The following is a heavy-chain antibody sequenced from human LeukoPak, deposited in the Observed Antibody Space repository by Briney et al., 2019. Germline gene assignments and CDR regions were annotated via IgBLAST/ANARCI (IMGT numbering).Heavy chain of an antibody. CDR2: IIPISGTA. D-gene: IGHD1-7*01. J-gene: IGHJ6*03. CDR1: GGTFSSYA. V-gene: IGHV1-69*05. CDR3: ARDKAPYNWNYGNDYYYYMDV. Sequence: ASVKVSCKASGGTFSSYAISWVRQAPGQGLEWMGGIIPISGTANYAQKFQGRVTITTDESTSTAYMELSSLRSEDTAVYYCARDKAPYNWNYGNDYYYYMDVWGKGTTVTVSS.